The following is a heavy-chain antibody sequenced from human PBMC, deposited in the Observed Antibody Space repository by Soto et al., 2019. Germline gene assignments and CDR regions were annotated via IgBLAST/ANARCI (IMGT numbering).Heavy chain of an antibody. D-gene: IGHD3-10*01. V-gene: IGHV4-30-2*01. CDR3: ARARSVGSTSTFDY. CDR1: GGSISSGGYS. J-gene: IGHJ4*02. CDR2: NYHGGST. Sequence: QLQLQTSGSGLVKPSQTLSLTCAVSGGSISSGGYSWSWIRQPPGKGLEWIGYNYHGGSTYYNPSADCRVPISVDWSKNHCSLKLSSVTAADTAVYYGARARSVGSTSTFDYWGQRTLVTVSS.